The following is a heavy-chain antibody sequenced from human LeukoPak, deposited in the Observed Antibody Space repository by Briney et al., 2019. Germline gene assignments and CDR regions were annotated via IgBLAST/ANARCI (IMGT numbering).Heavy chain of an antibody. J-gene: IGHJ4*02. V-gene: IGHV3-23*01. Sequence: GGSLRLRCAGSGFPPWRYAMSWVRQSPEKGLEWVADISGGGDGAHYADSVQGRFTISRDNPQSLVFLQMNSLRDQDTAIYYCVRVNYGGNSGYHFDSWGQGTMVTVSS. CDR1: GFPPWRYA. CDR3: VRVNYGGNSGYHFDS. D-gene: IGHD4-23*01. CDR2: ISGGGDGA.